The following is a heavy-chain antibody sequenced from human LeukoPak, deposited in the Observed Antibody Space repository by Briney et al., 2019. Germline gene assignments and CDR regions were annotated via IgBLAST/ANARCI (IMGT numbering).Heavy chain of an antibody. Sequence: PSETLSLTCTVSGGSISSSSYYWGWIRQPPGKGLEWIGSIYYSGSTCYNPSLKSRVTMSVDTSKNQFSLKLSSVTAADTAVYYCARGTPRRDIVVVPAAIDNYYYYMDVWGKGTTVTISS. CDR3: ARGTPRRDIVVVPAAIDNYYYYMDV. D-gene: IGHD2-2*01. CDR1: GGSISSSSYY. J-gene: IGHJ6*03. CDR2: IYYSGST. V-gene: IGHV4-39*07.